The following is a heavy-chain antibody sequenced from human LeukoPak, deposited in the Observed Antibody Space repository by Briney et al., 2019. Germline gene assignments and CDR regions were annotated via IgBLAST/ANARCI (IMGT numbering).Heavy chain of an antibody. Sequence: PGGSLRLSCAASGFTFSSYAMHWVRQAPGKGLKWVAVISYDGSNKYYADSVKGRFTISRDNSKDTPYLQMNSLRAEDTAVYYCARGVPNWNDELFGMDVWGQGTTVTVSS. CDR2: ISYDGSNK. V-gene: IGHV3-30-3*01. CDR3: ARGVPNWNDELFGMDV. CDR1: GFTFSSYA. J-gene: IGHJ6*02. D-gene: IGHD1-1*01.